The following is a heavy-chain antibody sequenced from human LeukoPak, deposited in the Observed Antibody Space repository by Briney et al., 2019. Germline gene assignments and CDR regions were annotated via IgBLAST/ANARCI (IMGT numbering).Heavy chain of an antibody. J-gene: IGHJ4*02. Sequence: SETLSLTCTVSGGSISSYYWSWIRQPPGKGLEWIAYISDIGSINYNPSLKSRVTISVDTSKNQFSLKLNSVTAADTAVYYCARGWETDPFDYWGQGALVTVSS. D-gene: IGHD1-26*01. V-gene: IGHV4-59*01. CDR2: ISDIGSI. CDR1: GGSISSYY. CDR3: ARGWETDPFDY.